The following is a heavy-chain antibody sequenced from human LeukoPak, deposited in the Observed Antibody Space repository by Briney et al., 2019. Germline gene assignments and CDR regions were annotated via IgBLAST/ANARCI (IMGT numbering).Heavy chain of an antibody. D-gene: IGHD2-2*01. V-gene: IGHV4-38-2*01. CDR2: IYHSGST. Sequence: SETLSLTCAVSGYSISSGYYWGWIRQPPGKGLEWIGSIYHSGSTYYNPSLRSRVTISVDTSKNQFSLKLSSVTAADTAVYYCARQLPPEVPAAGGLFDYWGQGTLVTVSS. J-gene: IGHJ4*02. CDR1: GYSISSGYY. CDR3: ARQLPPEVPAAGGLFDY.